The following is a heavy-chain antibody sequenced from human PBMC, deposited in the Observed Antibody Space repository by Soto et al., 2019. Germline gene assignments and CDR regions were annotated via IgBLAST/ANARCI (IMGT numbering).Heavy chain of an antibody. V-gene: IGHV1-3*05. Sequence: QVQLVQSGAEEKKPGASVKVSCKASGYTFTSYAMHWVRQAPGQRLEWMGWINAGNGNTKYSQKFQGRVTITRDTSASTAYMELSSLRSADTAVYYCARVSSGWYFYYWGQGTLVTVSS. CDR3: ARVSSGWYFYY. CDR1: GYTFTSYA. CDR2: INAGNGNT. D-gene: IGHD6-19*01. J-gene: IGHJ4*02.